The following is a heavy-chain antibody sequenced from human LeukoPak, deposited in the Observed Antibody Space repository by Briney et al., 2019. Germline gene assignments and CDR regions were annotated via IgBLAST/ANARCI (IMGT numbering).Heavy chain of an antibody. CDR3: ARQSDKAAGGTFAFDY. Sequence: SETLSLTCTGSGDSLSTYYWGWIRQPAGKGLEWIGRINTSGSTNYNPSLKSRVTMSVDTSKNQFSLKLSSVTASDTAVYYCARQSDKAAGGTFAFDYWGQGALVTVS. D-gene: IGHD6-13*01. V-gene: IGHV4-4*07. J-gene: IGHJ4*02. CDR2: INTSGST. CDR1: GDSLSTYY.